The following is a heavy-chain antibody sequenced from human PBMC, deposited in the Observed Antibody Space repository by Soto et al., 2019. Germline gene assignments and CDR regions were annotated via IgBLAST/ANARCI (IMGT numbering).Heavy chain of an antibody. CDR1: GFTFTSSA. CDR3: AARTLYYYDSSGYYYDY. J-gene: IGHJ4*02. Sequence: SVKVSCKASGFTFTSSAVQWVRQARGQRLEWIGWIVVGSGNTNYAQKFQERVTITRDMSTSTAYMELSSLRSEDTAVYYCAARTLYYYDSSGYYYDYWGQGTLVTVSS. D-gene: IGHD3-22*01. CDR2: IVVGSGNT. V-gene: IGHV1-58*01.